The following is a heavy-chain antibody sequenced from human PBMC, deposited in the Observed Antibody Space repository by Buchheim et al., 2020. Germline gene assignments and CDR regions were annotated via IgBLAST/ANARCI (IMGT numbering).Heavy chain of an antibody. CDR3: AKDQHSIAARQDYYYYGMDV. V-gene: IGHV3-30*18. CDR2: ISYDGSNK. Sequence: QVQLVESGGGVVQPGRSLRLSCAASGFTFSSYGMHWVRQAPGKGLEWVAVISYDGSNKYYADSVKGRFTISRDNSKTTLYLQMNSLRAEDTAVYYCAKDQHSIAARQDYYYYGMDVWGQGTT. D-gene: IGHD6-6*01. J-gene: IGHJ6*02. CDR1: GFTFSSYG.